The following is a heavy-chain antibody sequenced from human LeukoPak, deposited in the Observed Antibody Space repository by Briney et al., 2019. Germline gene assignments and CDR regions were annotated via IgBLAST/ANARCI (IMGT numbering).Heavy chain of an antibody. CDR2: IYYSGST. V-gene: IGHV4-30-4*08. CDR3: ARGSSIDYYFWSGYSAGYYYYYYMDF. D-gene: IGHD3-3*01. J-gene: IGHJ6*03. CDR1: GGSISSGDYY. Sequence: SQTLSLTCTVSGGSISSGDYYWSWIRQPPGKGLEWIGYIYYSGSTYYNPSLKSRVTISVDTSKNQFSLKLSSVTAADTAVYYCARGSSIDYYFWSGYSAGYYYYYYMDFGGKGTTVTVSS.